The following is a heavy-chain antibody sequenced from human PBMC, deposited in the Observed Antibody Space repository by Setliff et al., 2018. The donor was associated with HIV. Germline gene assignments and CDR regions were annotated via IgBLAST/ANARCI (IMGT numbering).Heavy chain of an antibody. CDR2: MHTSGNT. V-gene: IGHV4-61*02. J-gene: IGHJ4*02. CDR1: GDSISSGGYH. CDR3: ARDQKGYSYGYFDS. D-gene: IGHD5-18*01. Sequence: PSETLSLTCTVSGDSISSGGYHWSWIRQPAGQGLEWIGRMHTSGNTNYNPSLKSRVTMSVDTSKNQFSLRLSSVTAADTAVYYCARDQKGYSYGYFDSWGQGTLVTVSS.